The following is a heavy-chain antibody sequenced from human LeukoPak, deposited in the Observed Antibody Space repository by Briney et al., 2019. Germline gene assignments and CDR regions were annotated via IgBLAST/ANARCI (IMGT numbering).Heavy chain of an antibody. D-gene: IGHD3-3*01. J-gene: IGHJ3*02. CDR3: ARVFWEKDGFIGAFDI. CDR1: GFTFSTYP. Sequence: GGSLRLSCSASGFTFSTYPMHWVRQAPGRGLEYVSSISSDGDSTYYADSVKGRFTISRDNSKDTLYLQTSSLRPEDSAVYYCARVFWEKDGFIGAFDIWGQGTMVTVSS. CDR2: ISSDGDST. V-gene: IGHV3-64D*06.